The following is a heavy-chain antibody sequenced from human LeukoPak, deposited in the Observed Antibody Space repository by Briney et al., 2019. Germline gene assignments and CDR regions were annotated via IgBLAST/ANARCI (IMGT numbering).Heavy chain of an antibody. CDR3: ARGQQWLVLEGLFDY. J-gene: IGHJ4*02. D-gene: IGHD6-19*01. V-gene: IGHV3-7*01. Sequence: GGSLRLSCAASGFTFSSYAMHWVRQAPGKGLEWVANIKQDGSEKYYVDSVKGRFTISRDNAKNSLYLQMNSLRAEDTAVYYCARGQQWLVLEGLFDYWGQGTLVTVSS. CDR1: GFTFSSYA. CDR2: IKQDGSEK.